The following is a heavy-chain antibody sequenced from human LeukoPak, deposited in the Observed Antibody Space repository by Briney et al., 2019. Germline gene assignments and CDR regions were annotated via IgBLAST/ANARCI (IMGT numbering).Heavy chain of an antibody. CDR1: GFTFSSYA. J-gene: IGHJ4*02. CDR2: ISGSGGST. V-gene: IGHV3-23*01. CDR3: AKDLTGRIVATWAGY. Sequence: GGSLRLSCAASGFTFSSYAMSWVRQAPGKGLEWVSAISGSGGSTYYADSVKGRFTISRDNSKNTLHLQMNSLRAEDTAVYYCAKDLTGRIVATWAGYWGQGTLVTVSS. D-gene: IGHD5-12*01.